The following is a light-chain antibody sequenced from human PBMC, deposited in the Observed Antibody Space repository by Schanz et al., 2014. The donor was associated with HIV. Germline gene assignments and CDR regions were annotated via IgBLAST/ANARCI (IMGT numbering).Light chain of an antibody. J-gene: IGLJ3*02. V-gene: IGLV2-14*02. CDR1: SSDIGAYNL. CDR3: GSYSSGDSHWV. CDR2: EGT. Sequence: QSALTQPASVSGSPGQSITISCTGTSSDIGAYNLISWYQQHPGKAPKFIIYEGTKRPSGISNRFSGSKSGNTASLRITGLQAEDEADYYCGSYSSGDSHWVFGGGTKLTVL.